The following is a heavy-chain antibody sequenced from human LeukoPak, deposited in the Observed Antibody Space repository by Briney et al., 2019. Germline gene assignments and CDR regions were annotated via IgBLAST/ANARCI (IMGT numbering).Heavy chain of an antibody. V-gene: IGHV3-48*03. J-gene: IGHJ4*02. D-gene: IGHD5-12*01. Sequence: NGVTIYYADSVEGRFTISRDNAKNSLYLQMNSLRAEDTAVYYCARDRYGGYDFGFDYWGQGTPVTVSS. CDR3: ARDRYGGYDFGFDY. CDR2: NGVTI.